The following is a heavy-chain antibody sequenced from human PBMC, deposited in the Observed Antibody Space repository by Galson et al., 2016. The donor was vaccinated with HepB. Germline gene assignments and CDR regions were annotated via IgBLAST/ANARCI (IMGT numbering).Heavy chain of an antibody. J-gene: IGHJ4*02. CDR2: IYWDNDK. D-gene: IGHD1-26*01. CDR3: VHIVHSGSYYYFAY. V-gene: IGHV2-5*02. Sequence: PALVKPTQTLTLTCSFSGFSLRTAGVGVGWIRQPPGRALECLALIYWDNDKRYNPSLRGRLTITKDTSKNRVVLTMTNMDPVDTATYYCVHIVHSGSYYYFAYWGQGTLVTVSS. CDR1: GFSLRTAGVG.